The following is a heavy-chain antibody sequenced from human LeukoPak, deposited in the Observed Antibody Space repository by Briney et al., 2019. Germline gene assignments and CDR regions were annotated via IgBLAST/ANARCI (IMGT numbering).Heavy chain of an antibody. D-gene: IGHD3-10*01. CDR1: GYTFTSNY. CDR2: ISPSGGST. V-gene: IGHV1-46*01. J-gene: IGHJ4*02. CDR3: ARDFGVFGWFGELQYYFDY. Sequence: ASVKVSCKAFGYTFTSNYMHWVRQAPGQGPEWMGVISPSGGSTTYAQKFQDRLTLTRDMSTSTDYLELSSLRSEDTAVYYCARDFGVFGWFGELQYYFDYWGQGTLVTVSS.